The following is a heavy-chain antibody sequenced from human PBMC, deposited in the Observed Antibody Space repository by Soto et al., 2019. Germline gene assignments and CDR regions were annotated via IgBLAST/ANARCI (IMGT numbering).Heavy chain of an antibody. V-gene: IGHV4-31*03. CDR1: GGSISSGGYY. CDR3: AREGGIVGATAADY. Sequence: QVQLQESGPGLVKPSQTLSLTCTVSGGSISSGGYYWSWIRQHPGKGLEWIGYIYYSGSTYYNPSLKRRVTIPVDTSKNQFSLKLSSVPAADPAVYYCAREGGIVGATAADYWGQGTLVTVSS. J-gene: IGHJ4*02. D-gene: IGHD1-26*01. CDR2: IYYSGST.